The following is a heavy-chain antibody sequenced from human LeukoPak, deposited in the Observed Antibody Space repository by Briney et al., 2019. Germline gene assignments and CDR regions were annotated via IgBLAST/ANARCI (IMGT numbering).Heavy chain of an antibody. V-gene: IGHV1-46*03. CDR1: GYTFTSYY. J-gene: IGHJ5*02. D-gene: IGHD3-9*01. Sequence: ASVKVSCKASGYTFTSYYMHWVRQAPGQGLEWMGMIYPSGGSTSYALKFQGRVTMTRDTSTSIVYMKMSSLRSEDTAVYYCARLYDISNSWFDPWGQGTLVSVSS. CDR2: IYPSGGST. CDR3: ARLYDISNSWFDP.